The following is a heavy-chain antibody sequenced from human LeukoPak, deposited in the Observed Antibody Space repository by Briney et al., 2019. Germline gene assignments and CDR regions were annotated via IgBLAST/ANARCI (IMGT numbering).Heavy chain of an antibody. Sequence: GASVKVSCKASGYTFTSYAMHWVRQAPGQRLEWMGWINAGNGNTKYSQKFQGRVTITRDTSASTAYMELSSLRSEDTAVYYCARVRAVAAEFDPWGQGTLVTVSS. CDR3: ARVRAVAAEFDP. CDR1: GYTFTSYA. J-gene: IGHJ5*02. D-gene: IGHD6-19*01. V-gene: IGHV1-3*01. CDR2: INAGNGNT.